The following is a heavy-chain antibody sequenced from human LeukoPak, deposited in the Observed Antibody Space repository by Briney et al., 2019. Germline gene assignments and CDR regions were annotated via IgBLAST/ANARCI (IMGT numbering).Heavy chain of an antibody. CDR1: GGSISSYY. Sequence: SETLSLTCTVSGGSISSYYWSWIRQPPGKGLEWIGYIYYNGSTNYNPSLKSRVTISVDTSKNQFSLKLSSVTAADTAVYYCARDLPEAGGMDVWGQGTTVTVSS. V-gene: IGHV4-59*01. D-gene: IGHD6-13*01. CDR2: IYYNGST. CDR3: ARDLPEAGGMDV. J-gene: IGHJ6*02.